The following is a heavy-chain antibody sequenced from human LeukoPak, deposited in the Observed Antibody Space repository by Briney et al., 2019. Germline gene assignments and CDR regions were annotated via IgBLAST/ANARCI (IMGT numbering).Heavy chain of an antibody. Sequence: ASVKVSCKASGYTFTCCSLHCLQQAPGQGLERMRWITLYNGNTKHAKKFQGRVTITRDMSLRTAYIELSSLRSEDSAVYYCASQKYYYDSSGTPYAFDIWGQGTMVTVSS. J-gene: IGHJ3*02. V-gene: IGHV1-68*01. CDR3: ASQKYYYDSSGTPYAFDI. D-gene: IGHD3-22*01. CDR2: ITLYNGNT. CDR1: GYTFTCCS.